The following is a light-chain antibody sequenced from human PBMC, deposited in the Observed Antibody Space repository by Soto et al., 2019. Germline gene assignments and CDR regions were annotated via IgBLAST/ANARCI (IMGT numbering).Light chain of an antibody. CDR3: SSFVGAPVI. CDR1: STDVGEYNY. CDR2: EVN. V-gene: IGLV2-8*01. J-gene: IGLJ2*01. Sequence: QSALTQPPSASGSPGQSVTIPCAGTSTDVGEYNYVSWYQQHPGKVPKLIIFEVNKRPSGVPDRFSGSKSGDTASLTVSGLQAEDEVDYYCSSFVGAPVIFGGGTKLTVL.